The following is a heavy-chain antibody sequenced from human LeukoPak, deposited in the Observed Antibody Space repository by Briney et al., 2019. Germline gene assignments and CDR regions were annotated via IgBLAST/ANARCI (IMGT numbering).Heavy chain of an antibody. D-gene: IGHD3-10*01. CDR2: INHSGST. V-gene: IGHV4-34*01. Sequence: SETLSLTYAAYGRSISGYFCCWIRQPPGKVQELIGEINHSGSTNYNPSLKSRVTISGDTSKNQFSLKLSTVTAADTAVYYCARGPVRPPRSFDYWGQGTLVTVSS. CDR1: GRSISGYF. CDR3: ARGPVRPPRSFDY. J-gene: IGHJ4*02.